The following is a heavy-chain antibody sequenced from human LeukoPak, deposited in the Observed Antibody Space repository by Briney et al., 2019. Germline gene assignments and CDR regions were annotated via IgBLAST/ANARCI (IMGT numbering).Heavy chain of an antibody. J-gene: IGHJ4*02. CDR3: ARHFYCGKYYFDY. CDR2: IYHSGNT. D-gene: IGHD2-21*01. V-gene: IGHV4-38-2*01. Sequence: SETLSLTCAVSDYSISSGYYWGWIRQPPGKGLEWIGSIYHSGNTYYNPSLKSRVTISVDTPKNQFSLKLTSVTAADTAVYYCARHFYCGKYYFDYWGQGTLVTVSS. CDR1: DYSISSGYY.